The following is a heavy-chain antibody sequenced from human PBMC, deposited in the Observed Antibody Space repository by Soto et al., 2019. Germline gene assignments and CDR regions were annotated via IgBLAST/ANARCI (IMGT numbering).Heavy chain of an antibody. J-gene: IGHJ6*02. CDR2: IYYSGST. CDR3: ARGSVRGYYGMDV. CDR1: GGSISSYD. Sequence: PSETLSLTCTVSGGSISSYDWSWIRQPPGKGLEWIGYIYYSGSTNYNPSLKSRVTISVDTSKNQFSLKLSSVTAADTAVYYCARGSVRGYYGMDVWGQGTTVTVSS. V-gene: IGHV4-59*01.